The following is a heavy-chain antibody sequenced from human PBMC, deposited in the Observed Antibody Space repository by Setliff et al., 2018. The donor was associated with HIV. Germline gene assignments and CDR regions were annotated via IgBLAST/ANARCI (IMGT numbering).Heavy chain of an antibody. V-gene: IGHV3-11*04. CDR1: GFTFRDYY. D-gene: IGHD5-12*01. CDR2: ISSGGRTK. Sequence: LRRSCAASGFTFRDYYMSWIRQAPGKGLELISYISSGGRTKYYADSVKGRFTISRDNAKNSLYLQMNSLRAEDTTIYYCARVPVMATITYWYFDLWGRGTLVTVSS. CDR3: ARVPVMATITYWYFDL. J-gene: IGHJ2*01.